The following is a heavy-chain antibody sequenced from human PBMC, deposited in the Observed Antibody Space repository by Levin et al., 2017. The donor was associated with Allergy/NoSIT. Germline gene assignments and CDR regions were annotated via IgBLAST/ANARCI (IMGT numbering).Heavy chain of an antibody. D-gene: IGHD3-22*01. Sequence: PSETLSLTCTVSGGSISSSSYYWGWIRQPPGKGLEWIGSIYYSGSTYYNPSLKSRVTISVDTSKNQFSPKLSSVTAADTAVYYCARRPKSYYDSSGYYHWGQGTLVTVSS. CDR2: IYYSGST. V-gene: IGHV4-39*01. CDR1: GGSISSSSYY. CDR3: ARRPKSYYDSSGYYH. J-gene: IGHJ5*02.